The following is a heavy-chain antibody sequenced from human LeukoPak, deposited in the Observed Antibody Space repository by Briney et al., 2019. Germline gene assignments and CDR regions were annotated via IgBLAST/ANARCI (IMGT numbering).Heavy chain of an antibody. V-gene: IGHV5-10-1*01. CDR3: ATSSGNNPFDY. J-gene: IGHJ4*02. CDR1: AYRFTTFW. Sequence: PGESLKISCQASAYRFTTFWISWVRQMPGKGLEWMGRITPSDSYTNYSPSFRGHVTISADKSITTAYLQWSSLRASDTAMYYCATSSGNNPFDYWGQGTLVTVSS. D-gene: IGHD1-14*01. CDR2: ITPSDSYT.